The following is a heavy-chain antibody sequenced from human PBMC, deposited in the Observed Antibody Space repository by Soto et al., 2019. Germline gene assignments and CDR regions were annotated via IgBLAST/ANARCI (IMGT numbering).Heavy chain of an antibody. CDR2: FDPEDGET. D-gene: IGHD1-26*01. CDR3: ATIVGALYNWFDP. J-gene: IGHJ5*02. CDR1: GYTLTELS. Sequence: GASVKVSCKVSGYTLTELSMHWVRQVPGKGLEWMGGFDPEDGETIYAQKFQGRVTMTEDTSTDTAYMELSSLRSEDTAVYYCATIVGALYNWFDPWGQGTLVTVSS. V-gene: IGHV1-24*01.